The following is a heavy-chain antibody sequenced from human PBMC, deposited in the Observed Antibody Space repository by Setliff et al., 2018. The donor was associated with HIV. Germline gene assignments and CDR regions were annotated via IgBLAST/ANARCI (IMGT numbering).Heavy chain of an antibody. CDR3: ASYDILTGPLGY. D-gene: IGHD3-9*01. CDR1: GDSVSSRSYY. Sequence: PSETLSLTCTVSGDSVSSRSYYWSWIRQPPGKGLEWIGYIYTSGSTNYNSSLKSRVTISVDTSKNQFSLKLSSVTAADTAVYYCASYDILTGPLGYWGQGTLVTVSS. V-gene: IGHV4-61*01. CDR2: IYTSGST. J-gene: IGHJ4*02.